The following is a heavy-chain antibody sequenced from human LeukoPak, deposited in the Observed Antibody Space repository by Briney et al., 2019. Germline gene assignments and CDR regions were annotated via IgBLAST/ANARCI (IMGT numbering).Heavy chain of an antibody. CDR1: GYTFTGYY. D-gene: IGHD3-22*01. Sequence: ASVKVSCKASGYTFTGYYMHLVRQAPGQGLEWMGWINPNSGGTNYAQKFQGRVTMTRDTSISTAYMELSRLRSDDTAVYYCASPRSSGYYSGDYFDYWGQGTLVTVSS. V-gene: IGHV1-2*02. CDR2: INPNSGGT. CDR3: ASPRSSGYYSGDYFDY. J-gene: IGHJ4*02.